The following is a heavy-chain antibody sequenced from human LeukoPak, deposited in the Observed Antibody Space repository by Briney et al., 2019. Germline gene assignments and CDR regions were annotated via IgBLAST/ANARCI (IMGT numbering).Heavy chain of an antibody. CDR1: GGSISSYY. J-gene: IGHJ6*02. CDR3: ARAGQWLDYYYYYGMDV. CDR2: IYYSGST. D-gene: IGHD6-19*01. V-gene: IGHV4-59*01. Sequence: PSETLSLTCTVSGGSISSYYWSWLRQPPGKGLEWIGYIYYSGSTNYNPSLKSRVTISVDTSKNQFSLKLSSVTAADTAVYYCARAGQWLDYYYYYGMDVWGQGTTVTVSS.